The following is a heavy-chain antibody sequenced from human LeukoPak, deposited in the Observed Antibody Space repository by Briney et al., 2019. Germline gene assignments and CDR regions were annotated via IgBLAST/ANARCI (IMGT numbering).Heavy chain of an antibody. CDR3: ARDVSHLGVVI. CDR1: GGTFSSYA. Sequence: SVKVSCKASGGTFSSYAISWVRQAPGQGLEWVGGIIPIFGTANYAQKFQGRVTITTKESTSKAYMELSSMRSEDTAVYYCARDVSHLGVVIWGQGTLVTVSS. CDR2: IIPIFGTA. J-gene: IGHJ4*02. D-gene: IGHD3-3*01. V-gene: IGHV1-69*05.